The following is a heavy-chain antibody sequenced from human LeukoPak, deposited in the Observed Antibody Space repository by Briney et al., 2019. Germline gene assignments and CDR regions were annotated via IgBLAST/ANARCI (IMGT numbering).Heavy chain of an antibody. CDR1: GFTFSSYG. CDR3: ATGITMVRGVILPIISNFDY. V-gene: IGHV3-30*03. CDR2: ISYDGSNK. D-gene: IGHD3-10*01. J-gene: IGHJ4*02. Sequence: GGSLRLSCAASGFTFSSYGMHWVRQAPGKGLEWVAVISYDGSNKYYADSVKGRFTTSRDNSKNTLYLQMNSLRAEDTAVYYCATGITMVRGVILPIISNFDYWGQGTLVTVSS.